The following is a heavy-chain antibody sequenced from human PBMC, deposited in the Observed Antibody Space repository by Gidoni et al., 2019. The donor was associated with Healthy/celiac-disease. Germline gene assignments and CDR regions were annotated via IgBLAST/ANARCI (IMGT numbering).Heavy chain of an antibody. CDR1: GGSISSSSYY. J-gene: IGHJ3*02. D-gene: IGHD3-10*01. V-gene: IGHV4-39*01. CDR2: IYYSGST. CDR3: ARSDYYGSGSYTTDAFDI. Sequence: QLQLQESGPGLVKPSETLSLTCTVSGGSISSSSYYWGWIRQPPGKGLGWMGSIYYSGSTNYNPSLKSRVTISVDTSKNQFSLKLSSVTAADTAVYYCARSDYYGSGSYTTDAFDIWGQGTMVTVSS.